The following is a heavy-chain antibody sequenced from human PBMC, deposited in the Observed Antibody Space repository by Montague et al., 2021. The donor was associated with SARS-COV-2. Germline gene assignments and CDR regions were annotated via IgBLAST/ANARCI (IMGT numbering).Heavy chain of an antibody. Sequence: PALVKPTQTLTLTCTFSGFSLSTPNMGVAWIRQPPGKALEWLAVIYSNGDKRYSPSLQRRLTITKDTSRNQVVLSLTNVDPLDTATYYCAHLIRYYDIFTGIPFDDWGQGTQVTVSS. J-gene: IGHJ4*02. CDR2: IYSNGDK. D-gene: IGHD3-9*01. CDR3: AHLIRYYDIFTGIPFDD. V-gene: IGHV2-5*01. CDR1: GFSLSTPNMG.